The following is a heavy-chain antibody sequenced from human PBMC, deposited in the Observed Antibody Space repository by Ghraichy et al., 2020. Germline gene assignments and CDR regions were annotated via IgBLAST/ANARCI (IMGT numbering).Heavy chain of an antibody. CDR3: AKQGYCSSTSCYTSDAFDI. D-gene: IGHD2-2*02. Sequence: GGSLRLSCAASGFTFSSYAMSWVRQAPGKGLEWVSAISGSGGSTYYADSVKGRFTISRDNSKNTLYLQMNSLRAEDTAVYYCAKQGYCSSTSCYTSDAFDIWGQGTMVTVSS. CDR2: ISGSGGST. J-gene: IGHJ3*02. V-gene: IGHV3-23*01. CDR1: GFTFSSYA.